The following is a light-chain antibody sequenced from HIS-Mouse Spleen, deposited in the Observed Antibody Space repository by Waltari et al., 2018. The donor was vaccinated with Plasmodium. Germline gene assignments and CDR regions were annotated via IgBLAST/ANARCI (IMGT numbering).Light chain of an antibody. Sequence: SYELTQPPSVSVSPGQPARITCSGDALPKQYAYWYQQKPGQAPVLVKYKDSERPSGIPERFSGSSSGTTVTLTISGVQAEDEADYYCQSADSSGTPNWVFGGGTKLTVL. CDR3: QSADSSGTPNWV. CDR1: ALPKQY. V-gene: IGLV3-25*03. CDR2: KDS. J-gene: IGLJ3*02.